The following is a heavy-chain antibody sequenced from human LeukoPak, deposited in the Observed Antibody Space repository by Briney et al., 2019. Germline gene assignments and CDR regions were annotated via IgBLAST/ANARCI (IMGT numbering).Heavy chain of an antibody. J-gene: IGHJ4*02. V-gene: IGHV3-30*02. D-gene: IGHD2-15*01. Sequence: PGGSLTLSCTVSGFTFRSYGMHWVRQAPGKGLEWVAYTRDDASKTWYGGSVKGRFTISRDNSKNTLYLHMNSVRGEDTAMYYCAHGDCRGGRCSSGAHWGQGTLVTVSS. CDR1: GFTFRSYG. CDR2: TRDDASKT. CDR3: AHGDCRGGRCSSGAH.